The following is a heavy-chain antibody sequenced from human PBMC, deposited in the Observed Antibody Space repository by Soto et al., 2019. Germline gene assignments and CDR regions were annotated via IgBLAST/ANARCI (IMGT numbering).Heavy chain of an antibody. Sequence: PGGSLRLSCAASCFTFSNACMNRVLQAPGNGLEWVGRIKSKTDGGTTDYAAPVKGRFTISRDDSKNTLYLQMNSLKTEDTAVYYCTTAYYYDSSGFHDYWGQGTLVTVSS. CDR3: TTAYYYDSSGFHDY. CDR1: CFTFSNAC. CDR2: IKSKTDGGTT. D-gene: IGHD3-22*01. V-gene: IGHV3-15*07. J-gene: IGHJ4*02.